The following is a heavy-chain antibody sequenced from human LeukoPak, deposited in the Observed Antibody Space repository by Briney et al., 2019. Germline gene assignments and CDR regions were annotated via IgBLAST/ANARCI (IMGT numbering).Heavy chain of an antibody. Sequence: GGSLRLSWAASGFTLSSYAMSWVRQAPGKGLGWGSAISGSGGSTYYADSVKGRFTISRDNSKDTLYLQMNSMRAEDTAVYYCAKGAAAAGPYYFDYWGQGTLVTVSS. D-gene: IGHD6-13*01. CDR2: ISGSGGST. CDR3: AKGAAAAGPYYFDY. J-gene: IGHJ4*02. CDR1: GFTLSSYA. V-gene: IGHV3-23*01.